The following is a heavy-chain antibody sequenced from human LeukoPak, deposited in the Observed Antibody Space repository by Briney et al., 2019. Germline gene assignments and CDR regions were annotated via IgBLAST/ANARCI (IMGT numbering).Heavy chain of an antibody. V-gene: IGHV1-2*07. J-gene: IGHJ4*02. CDR1: GYTFTGYY. D-gene: IGHD2-15*01. CDR2: INPNSGAT. CDR3: ARDLGYCSGGSCRIFDY. Sequence: ASVSVSCKASGYTFTGYYLHWVRQAPGQGLEWMGWINPNSGATNYARKFQGRGTMTRDTSISAAYMELSSLRSDDTAVYYCARDLGYCSGGSCRIFDYWGQGTLVTDSS.